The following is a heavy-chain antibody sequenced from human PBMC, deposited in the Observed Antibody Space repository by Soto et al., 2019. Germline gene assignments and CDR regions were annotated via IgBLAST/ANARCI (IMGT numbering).Heavy chain of an antibody. Sequence: EVQVLESGGGLVQPGGSLRLSCAASGFTFSSYAMKWVRQAPGKGLEWVSLIGESGTPTYYADSVKGRFTMSRDNSANTLFLEMYSLRAEDTAVYYCARYIPGVRYYGMDVWGQGTTVTVSS. D-gene: IGHD2-2*01. V-gene: IGHV3-23*01. J-gene: IGHJ6*02. CDR1: GFTFSSYA. CDR2: IGESGTPT. CDR3: ARYIPGVRYYGMDV.